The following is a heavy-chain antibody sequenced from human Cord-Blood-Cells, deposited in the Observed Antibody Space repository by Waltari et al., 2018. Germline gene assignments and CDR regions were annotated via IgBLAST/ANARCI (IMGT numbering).Heavy chain of an antibody. V-gene: IGHV1-69*01. CDR3: ASHSGSYYYYFDY. CDR2: SIPIFGTA. CDR1: GGTYSSYA. D-gene: IGHD1-26*01. Sequence: QVQLVQSGAEVKKPGSSVKVSCKASGGTYSSYAISWVRQAPGQGLEWMGGSIPIFGTANYAKKFKGRVTITADESTSTAYMELSSRRSEDTAVYYCASHSGSYYYYFDYWGQGTLVTVSS. J-gene: IGHJ4*02.